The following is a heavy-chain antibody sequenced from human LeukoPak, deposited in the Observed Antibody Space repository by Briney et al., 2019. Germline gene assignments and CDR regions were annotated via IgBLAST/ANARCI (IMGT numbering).Heavy chain of an antibody. CDR3: ARVGLAVAGTHFDY. Sequence: PSETLSLTCTVSGYSISTGYYWDWIRQPPGKGLEWIGTFYHGGSTYYNPSLKSRVTISVDTSKNQFSLKLSSVTAADTAVYYCARVGLAVAGTHFDYWGQGTLVTVSS. J-gene: IGHJ4*02. CDR1: GYSISTGYY. CDR2: FYHGGST. D-gene: IGHD6-19*01. V-gene: IGHV4-38-2*02.